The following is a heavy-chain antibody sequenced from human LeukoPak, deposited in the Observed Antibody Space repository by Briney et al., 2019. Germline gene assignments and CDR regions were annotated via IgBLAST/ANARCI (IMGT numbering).Heavy chain of an antibody. CDR1: GFALRHYE. CDR3: AKVHEYTYGWYNFDY. V-gene: IGHV3-48*03. Sequence: PGGSLRLSCAASGFALRHYEMTWVRQAPGKGLEWISYISSSASSIYYADSVKGRFTISKDDGKSSLHLQMNNLRVEDTAVYYCAKVHEYTYGWYNFDYWGHGTLVTVSS. D-gene: IGHD6-19*01. J-gene: IGHJ4*01. CDR2: ISSSASSI.